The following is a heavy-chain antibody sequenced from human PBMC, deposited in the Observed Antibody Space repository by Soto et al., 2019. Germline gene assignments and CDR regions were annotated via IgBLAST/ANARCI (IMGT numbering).Heavy chain of an antibody. J-gene: IGHJ6*02. CDR1: GGYISSSNW. D-gene: IGHD3-22*01. CDR2: IYHSGST. Sequence: SVTLSLCCALSGGYISSSNWLSWVRQPPGKWLEWIGEIYHSGSTNYNPSLKSRVTISVDKSKNQFSLKLSSVTAADTAVYYCARLYYDSSGSPSRQNYYYYGMDGWGQRTTVTFSS. V-gene: IGHV4-4*02. CDR3: ARLYYDSSGSPSRQNYYYYGMDG.